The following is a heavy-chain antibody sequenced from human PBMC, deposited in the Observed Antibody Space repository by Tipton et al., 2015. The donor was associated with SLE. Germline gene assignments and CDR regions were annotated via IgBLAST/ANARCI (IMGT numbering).Heavy chain of an antibody. CDR3: ARDFWSGYYRAYDY. CDR1: GFVFGSYT. J-gene: IGHJ4*02. CDR2: ISHSSSTI. D-gene: IGHD3-3*01. Sequence: SLRLSCTASGFVFGSYTMTWVRQAPGKELEWVAYISHSSSTIYYADSVKGRFTISRDNALYLQMNSLTAEDTAVYYCARDFWSGYYRAYDYWGQGTLVTVSS. V-gene: IGHV3-48*01.